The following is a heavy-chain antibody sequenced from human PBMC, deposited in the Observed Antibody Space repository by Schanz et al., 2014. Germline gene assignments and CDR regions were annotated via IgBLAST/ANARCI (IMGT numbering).Heavy chain of an antibody. D-gene: IGHD3-10*01. J-gene: IGHJ6*02. CDR3: ARAKRFGEMDV. Sequence: QVQLVQSGGEMKKPGASVKVSCKASGYTFISYGITWVRQAPGRRLEWMGWINTASGNTRYSEAFQGRVTLTTDTSTSTAYMELRNLRSDDTAVYYCARAKRFGEMDVWGQGTTXTVSS. V-gene: IGHV1-18*01. CDR2: INTASGNT. CDR1: GYTFISYG.